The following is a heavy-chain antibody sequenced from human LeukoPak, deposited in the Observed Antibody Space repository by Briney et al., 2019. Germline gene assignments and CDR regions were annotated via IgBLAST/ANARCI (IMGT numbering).Heavy chain of an antibody. D-gene: IGHD4-17*01. V-gene: IGHV1-69*13. CDR3: ARGHSDDYGDYGPHIDY. J-gene: IGHJ4*02. CDR1: GGTFSSYA. CDR2: IIPIFGTA. Sequence: ASVKVSCKASGGTFSSYAISWVRQAPGQGLEWMGGIIPIFGTANYAQKFQGRVTITADESTSTAYMELSSLRSEDTAVYYCARGHSDDYGDYGPHIDYWGQGTLVTVS.